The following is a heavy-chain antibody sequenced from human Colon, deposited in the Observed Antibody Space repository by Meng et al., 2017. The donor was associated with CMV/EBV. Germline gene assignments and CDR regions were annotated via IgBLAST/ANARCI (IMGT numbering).Heavy chain of an antibody. Sequence: SGFSISNNHMSWVRQAPGKGLEWVSFIYSVGDTYYADSVKGRFTISRDNSKNMLYFQMNSLRVEDTAVYYCARVLTHDYGGNYYFGYWGQGILVTVSS. CDR1: GFSISNNH. J-gene: IGHJ4*02. D-gene: IGHD4-23*01. CDR3: ARVLTHDYGGNYYFGY. CDR2: IYSVGDT. V-gene: IGHV3-53*01.